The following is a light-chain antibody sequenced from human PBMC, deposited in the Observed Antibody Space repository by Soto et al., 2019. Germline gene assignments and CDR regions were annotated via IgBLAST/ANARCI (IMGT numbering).Light chain of an antibody. CDR1: HDISTY. Sequence: DIQLTQSPSLLSASVGDRVTITCRASHDISTYLAWYQQKPGKAPKLMIYEASTLQSGVPSRFSGSGSGTEFTLTISGLLPEDFATYHCQQLNTLPFTFGQGTGL. CDR2: EAS. V-gene: IGKV1-9*01. J-gene: IGKJ5*01. CDR3: QQLNTLPFT.